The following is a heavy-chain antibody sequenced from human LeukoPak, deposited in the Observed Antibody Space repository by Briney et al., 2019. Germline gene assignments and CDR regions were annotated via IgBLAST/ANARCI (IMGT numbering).Heavy chain of an antibody. CDR1: GYTLTSYD. CDR2: MNPNSGNT. Sequence: GASVKVSCKASGYTLTSYDINWVRQATGQGLELMGWMNPNSGNTGYAQKFQGRVTMTRNTSISTAYMELSSLRSEDTAVYYCARVSSSWYSWFDPWGQGTLVTVSS. CDR3: ARVSSSWYSWFDP. J-gene: IGHJ5*02. V-gene: IGHV1-8*01. D-gene: IGHD6-13*01.